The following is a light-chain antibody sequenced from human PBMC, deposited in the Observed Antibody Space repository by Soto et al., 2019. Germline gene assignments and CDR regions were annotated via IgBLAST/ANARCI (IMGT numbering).Light chain of an antibody. CDR3: QQYSIYPLT. CDR1: QDINSY. J-gene: IGKJ4*01. CDR2: AAS. V-gene: IGKV1D-16*01. Sequence: DVQMTQSPSSLSASVGDRVTITCRARQDINSYLAWYQQKPGNAPKSLIYAASSLQTGVPSRFSGSESGTDFTLTISNLQPEDSATYYCQQYSIYPLTFGGGTKVEIK.